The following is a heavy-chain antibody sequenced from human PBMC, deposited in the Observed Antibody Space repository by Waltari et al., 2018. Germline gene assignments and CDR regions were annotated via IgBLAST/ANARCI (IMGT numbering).Heavy chain of an antibody. J-gene: IGHJ4*02. CDR1: GFTFSSYS. Sequence: EVQLVESGGGLVQPGGSLRLSCAASGFTFSSYSMNWVRQAPGKGLEWVSYISSSSTIYYADSVKGRFTISRDNAKNSLYLQMNSLRAEDTAVYYCARDRVGGAVAGKVDYWGQG. D-gene: IGHD6-19*01. V-gene: IGHV3-48*01. CDR2: ISSSSTI. CDR3: ARDRVGGAVAGKVDY.